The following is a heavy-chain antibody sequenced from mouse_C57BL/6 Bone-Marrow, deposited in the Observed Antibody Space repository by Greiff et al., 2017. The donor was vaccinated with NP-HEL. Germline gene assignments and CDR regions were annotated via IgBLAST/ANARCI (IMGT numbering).Heavy chain of an antibody. D-gene: IGHD2-5*01. J-gene: IGHJ1*03. V-gene: IGHV1-19*01. Sequence: VQLQQSGPVLVKPGASVKMSCKASGYTFTDYYMNWVKQSHGKSLEWIGVINPYNGGTSYNQKFKGKATLTVDKSSSTAYMELNSLTSEDSAVYYWARKRAYSRNWYCDVWGTGTTVTVSS. CDR1: GYTFTDYY. CDR2: INPYNGGT. CDR3: ARKRAYSRNWYCDV.